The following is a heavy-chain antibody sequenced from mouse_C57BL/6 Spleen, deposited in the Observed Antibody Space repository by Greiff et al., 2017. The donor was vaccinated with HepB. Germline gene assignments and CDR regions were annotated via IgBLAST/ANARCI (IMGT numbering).Heavy chain of an antibody. J-gene: IGHJ2*01. CDR1: GYTFTSYW. D-gene: IGHD1-1*01. Sequence: VKLQQSGAELVKPGASVKLSCKASGYTFTSYWMQWVKQRPGQGLEWIGEIDPSDSYTNYNQKFKGKATLTVDTSSSTAYMQLSSLTSEDSAVYYCATVVSFDYWGQGTTLTVSS. CDR3: ATVVSFDY. CDR2: IDPSDSYT. V-gene: IGHV1-50*01.